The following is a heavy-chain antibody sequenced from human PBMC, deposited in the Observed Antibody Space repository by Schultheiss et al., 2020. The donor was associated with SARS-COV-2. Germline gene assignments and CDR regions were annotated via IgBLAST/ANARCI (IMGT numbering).Heavy chain of an antibody. CDR2: IYYSGST. D-gene: IGHD3-22*01. CDR3: ARASYYYDSSGYYLDP. V-gene: IGHV4-31*02. CDR1: GGSISSGGYY. J-gene: IGHJ5*02. Sequence: TLSLTCTVSGGSISSGGYYWSWIRQHPGKGLEWIGYIYYSGSTNYNPSLRGRLAISVDKSKNQFSLKLSSVTAAYTAVYYCARASYYYDSSGYYLDPWGQGTLVTVSS.